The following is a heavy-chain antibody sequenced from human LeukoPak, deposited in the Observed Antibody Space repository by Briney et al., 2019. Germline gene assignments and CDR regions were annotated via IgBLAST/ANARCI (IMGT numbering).Heavy chain of an antibody. J-gene: IGHJ6*03. V-gene: IGHV6-1*01. CDR2: TYYRSKWYN. Sequence: SQTLSLTCAISGDSVSSNSAAWNWIRQSPSRGLEWLGRTYYRSKWYNDYAVSVKSRITINPDTSKNQFSLQLNSVTPEDTAVYYCARDLRIQLTLHGYYYYVDVWGKGTTVTVSS. CDR3: ARDLRIQLTLHGYYYYVDV. D-gene: IGHD5-18*01. CDR1: GDSVSSNSAA.